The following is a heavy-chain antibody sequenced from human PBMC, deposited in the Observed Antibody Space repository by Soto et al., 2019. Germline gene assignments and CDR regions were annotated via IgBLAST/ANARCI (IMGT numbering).Heavy chain of an antibody. Sequence: SETLSLTCTVSGGSISSYYWSWIRQPPGKGLEWIGYIYYSGSTNYNPSLKSRVTISVDTSKNQFSLKLSSVTAADTAVYYCARPGYSSSDAFDIWGQGTMVTVSS. J-gene: IGHJ3*02. CDR2: IYYSGST. D-gene: IGHD6-13*01. CDR3: ARPGYSSSDAFDI. CDR1: GGSISSYY. V-gene: IGHV4-59*08.